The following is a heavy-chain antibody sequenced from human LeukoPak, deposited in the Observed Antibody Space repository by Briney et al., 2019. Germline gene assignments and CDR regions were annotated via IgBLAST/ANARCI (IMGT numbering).Heavy chain of an antibody. CDR2: ISAYNGNT. Sequence: ASVKVSCKASGYTFTGYYMHWVRQAPGQGLEWMGWISAYNGNTNYAQKLQGRVTMTTDTSTSTAYMELRSLRSDDTAVYYCARIYSSIAALDYWGQGTLVTVSS. D-gene: IGHD6-6*01. V-gene: IGHV1-18*04. J-gene: IGHJ4*02. CDR3: ARIYSSIAALDY. CDR1: GYTFTGYY.